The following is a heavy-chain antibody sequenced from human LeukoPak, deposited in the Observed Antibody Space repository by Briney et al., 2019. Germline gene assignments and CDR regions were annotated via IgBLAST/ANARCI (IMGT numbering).Heavy chain of an antibody. V-gene: IGHV4-34*01. CDR3: ARETPYGSGSYPFDY. CDR2: INHSGST. D-gene: IGHD3-10*01. Sequence: PSETLSLTCAVYGGSFSGYYWSWIRQPPGKGLEWIGEINHSGSTNYNPSLKSRATISVDTSKNQFSLKLSSVTAADTAVYYCARETPYGSGSYPFDYWGQGILVTVSS. CDR1: GGSFSGYY. J-gene: IGHJ4*02.